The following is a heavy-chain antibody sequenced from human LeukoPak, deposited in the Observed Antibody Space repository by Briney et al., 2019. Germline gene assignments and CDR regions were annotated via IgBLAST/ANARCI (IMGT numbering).Heavy chain of an antibody. CDR3: ARDWGSSGWYNWFDP. V-gene: IGHV3-30*03. D-gene: IGHD3-16*01. CDR1: GFSIGNHG. CDR2: ISHDGGAK. Sequence: GGSLRLSCGVSGFSIGNHGMHWIRQAPDKGLEWXAXISHDGGAKYYGDSVKGRLTISRDNSDNTLYLQMNSLRVVDTAVYYCARDWGSSGWYNWFDPWGQGILVTVSS. J-gene: IGHJ5*02.